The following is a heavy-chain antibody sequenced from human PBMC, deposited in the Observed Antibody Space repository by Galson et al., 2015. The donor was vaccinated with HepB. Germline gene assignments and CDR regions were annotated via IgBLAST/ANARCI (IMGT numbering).Heavy chain of an antibody. CDR2: ITPLFGTA. CDR1: GGTFSTYT. Sequence: SVKVSCKASGGTFSTYTFSWVRQAPGQGLEWMGGITPLFGTAKYAQKFQGRVTITADESTSRPYMDLSNLRPEDTAVYYCAREGIAAAANPVDYWGQGTLVTVSS. V-gene: IGHV1-69*13. J-gene: IGHJ4*02. D-gene: IGHD6-13*01. CDR3: AREGIAAAANPVDY.